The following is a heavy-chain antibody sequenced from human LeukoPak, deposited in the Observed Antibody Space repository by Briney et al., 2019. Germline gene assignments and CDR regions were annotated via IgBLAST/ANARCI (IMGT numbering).Heavy chain of an antibody. V-gene: IGHV4-59*08. J-gene: IGHJ1*01. CDR3: ASANYYDSTGSPIPAEYFQH. D-gene: IGHD3-22*01. Sequence: PSETLSLTCTVSGGSISSYYWNWIRQPPGKGLEWIGYMYYSGTTNHNPSLKSRVTISIDTSKNQFSLKLTSVTAADTAIYYRASANYYDSTGSPIPAEYFQHWGQGALVTVSS. CDR2: MYYSGTT. CDR1: GGSISSYY.